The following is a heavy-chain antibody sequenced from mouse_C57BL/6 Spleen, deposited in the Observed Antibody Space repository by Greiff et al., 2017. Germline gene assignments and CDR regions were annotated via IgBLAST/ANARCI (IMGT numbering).Heavy chain of an antibody. D-gene: IGHD2-5*01. CDR1: GYTFTSYW. V-gene: IGHV1-69*01. CDR3: ARLRAYYSNSGYFDY. Sequence: VQLQQPGAELVMPGASVKLSCKASGYTFTSYWMHWVKQRPGQGLEWIGEIDPSDSYTNYNQKFKGKSTLTVDKSSSTAYMQLSSLTSEDSAVYYCARLRAYYSNSGYFDYWGQGTTLTVSS. J-gene: IGHJ2*01. CDR2: IDPSDSYT.